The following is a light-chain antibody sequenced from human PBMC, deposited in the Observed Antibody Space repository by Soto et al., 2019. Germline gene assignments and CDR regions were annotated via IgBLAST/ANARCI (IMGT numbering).Light chain of an antibody. J-gene: IGKJ4*01. Sequence: EIVLTQSPGALSLAPGETLSLSCRASEAINNNFVAWYQQRPGQVPRLLMDGASIRVSGVPDRISGRRSGTGFILNIARVEPEDSAVYFCQQYHLSPLTFGGGTQV. CDR3: QQYHLSPLT. V-gene: IGKV3-20*01. CDR1: EAINNNF. CDR2: GAS.